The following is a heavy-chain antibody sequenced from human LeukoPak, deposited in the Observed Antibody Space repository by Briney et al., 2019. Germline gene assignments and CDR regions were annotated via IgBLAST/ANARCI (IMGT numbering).Heavy chain of an antibody. CDR1: GYTFTGYY. CDR3: ARVSSTGQVHSYASDI. J-gene: IGHJ3*02. CDR2: INPNTGGT. Sequence: ASVKVSCKASGYTFTGYYMHWVQQAPGQGLEWMAWINPNTGGTNFAQKFQGRVTMTSNTSISTAYMELTRLSSDDTAVYYCARVSSTGQVHSYASDIWGQGTMVTVSS. D-gene: IGHD6-19*01. V-gene: IGHV1-2*02.